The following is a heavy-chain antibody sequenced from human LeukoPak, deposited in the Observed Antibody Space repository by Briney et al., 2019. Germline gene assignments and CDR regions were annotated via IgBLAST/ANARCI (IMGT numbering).Heavy chain of an antibody. Sequence: RASVKVSCKVSGYTLTELSMHWVRQAPGKGLEWMGGFDPEDGETIYAQKFQGRVTMTEDTSTDTAYMELSSLRSEDTAVYYCATFAWTYYYDSSGYAFDIWGQGTMVTVSS. D-gene: IGHD3-22*01. V-gene: IGHV1-24*01. CDR3: ATFAWTYYYDSSGYAFDI. J-gene: IGHJ3*02. CDR1: GYTLTELS. CDR2: FDPEDGET.